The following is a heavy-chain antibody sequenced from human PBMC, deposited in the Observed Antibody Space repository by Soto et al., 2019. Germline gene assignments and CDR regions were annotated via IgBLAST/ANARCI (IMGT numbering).Heavy chain of an antibody. J-gene: IGHJ4*02. V-gene: IGHV1-69*13. CDR3: ARDVRGYCSGGSCYSAFDY. D-gene: IGHD2-15*01. Sequence: GASVKVSCKASGGTFSSYAISWVRQAPGQGLEWMGGIIPIFGTANYAQKFQGRGTITADESTSTAYMELSSLRSEDTAVYYCARDVRGYCSGGSCYSAFDYWGQGTLVTVSS. CDR1: GGTFSSYA. CDR2: IIPIFGTA.